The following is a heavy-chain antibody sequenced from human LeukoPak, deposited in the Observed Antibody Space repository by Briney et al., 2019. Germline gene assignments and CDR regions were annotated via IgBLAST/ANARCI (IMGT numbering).Heavy chain of an antibody. CDR3: ARYCTVGSCLDY. V-gene: IGHV4-59*08. Sequence: SETLSLTCTVSGGSISSYHWSWIRHPPGKGLELIGYISNSGGTNYNPSLKSRVTISEDTSKNHFSLKLSSVTAADTAVYYCARYCTVGSCLDYWGQGTLVTVSS. CDR1: GGSISSYH. D-gene: IGHD2-15*01. CDR2: ISNSGGT. J-gene: IGHJ4*02.